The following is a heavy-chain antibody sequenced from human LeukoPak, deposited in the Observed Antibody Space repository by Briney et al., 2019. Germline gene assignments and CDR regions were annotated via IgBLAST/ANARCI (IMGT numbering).Heavy chain of an antibody. CDR2: ISASGGST. J-gene: IGHJ4*02. CDR1: GFTFSSYA. Sequence: GGSLRLSCVASGFTFSSYAMSWVRQAPGKGLELVSPISASGGSTYYADSVKGRFTISRDNSKNTLYLQMNSLRAEDTAVYYCASSRIQLWLMGATLHWGQGTLVTVSS. D-gene: IGHD5-18*01. CDR3: ASSRIQLWLMGATLH. V-gene: IGHV3-23*01.